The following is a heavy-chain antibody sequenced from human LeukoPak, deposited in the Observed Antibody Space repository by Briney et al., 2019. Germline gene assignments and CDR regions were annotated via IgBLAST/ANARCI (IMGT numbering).Heavy chain of an antibody. J-gene: IGHJ4*02. CDR2: INSGGGTT. Sequence: GGSLRLSCAASGFTFSIYSMNWVRQAPGKGLEWISYINSGGGTTYYADSVKGRFTISRDNAKNSLYLQMNSLRAEDTAVYYCTKEVRFQIDYWGQGTLVTVSS. CDR1: GFTFSIYS. V-gene: IGHV3-48*01. D-gene: IGHD3-3*01. CDR3: TKEVRFQIDY.